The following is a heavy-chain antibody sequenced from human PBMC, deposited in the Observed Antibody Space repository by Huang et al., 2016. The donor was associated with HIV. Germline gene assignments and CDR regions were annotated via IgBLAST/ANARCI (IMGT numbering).Heavy chain of an antibody. D-gene: IGHD3-22*01. CDR1: GYTFTSYY. J-gene: IGHJ4*02. V-gene: IGHV1-46*01. CDR3: ARDSFYDRSGHYFLSSRSVGGFDF. CDR2: SNPSGGRE. Sequence: QVHLMQSGAEVRKPGASVKVSCKASGYTFTSYYIHWVRQASGQGLEWIGISNPSGGRETNAQKFQDRVTISRDTSTSTVYMELSGLRSEDTAVYYCARDSFYDRSGHYFLSSRSVGGFDFWGQGTLVTVSS.